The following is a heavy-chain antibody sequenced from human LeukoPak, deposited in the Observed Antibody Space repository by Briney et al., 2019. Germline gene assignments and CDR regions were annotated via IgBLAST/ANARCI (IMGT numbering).Heavy chain of an antibody. CDR3: ARGGDPDY. CDR1: GFTFSSYG. Sequence: GRSLRPSCAASGFTFSSYGMNWVRQAPGKGLEWVSYISRDSNMIYYADSVRGRFTISRDNAKNSLYLQMNSLTDEDTAVYYCARGGDPDYWGQGTLVTVSS. V-gene: IGHV3-48*02. CDR2: ISRDSNMI. J-gene: IGHJ4*02.